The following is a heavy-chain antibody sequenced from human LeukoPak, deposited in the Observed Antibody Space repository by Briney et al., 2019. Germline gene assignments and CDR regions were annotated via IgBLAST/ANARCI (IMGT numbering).Heavy chain of an antibody. CDR3: ARCHGGPTVLYDAFDI. V-gene: IGHV3-30*04. J-gene: IGHJ3*02. CDR2: VSYDGGNK. D-gene: IGHD1-26*01. CDR1: GFTFRSYP. Sequence: SLRLSCAASGFTFRSYPIHWARQAPGKGLGWGAVVSYDGGNKYYADSVKGRFTISRDNSKNTLYLQMNSLRAEDTAVYYCARCHGGPTVLYDAFDIWGQGTMVTVSS.